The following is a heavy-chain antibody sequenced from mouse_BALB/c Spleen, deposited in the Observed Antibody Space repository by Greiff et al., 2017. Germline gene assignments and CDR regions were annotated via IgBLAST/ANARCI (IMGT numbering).Heavy chain of an antibody. CDR1: GFNIKDTY. D-gene: IGHD2-3*01. CDR3: ARPGRLLGYFDV. CDR2: IDPANGNT. J-gene: IGHJ1*01. V-gene: IGHV14-3*02. Sequence: EVKLMESGAELVKPGASVKLSCTASGFNIKDTYMHWVKQRPEQGLEWIGRIDPANGNTKYDPKFQGKATITADTSSNTAYLQLSSLTSEDTAVYYCARPGRLLGYFDVWGAGTTVTVSS.